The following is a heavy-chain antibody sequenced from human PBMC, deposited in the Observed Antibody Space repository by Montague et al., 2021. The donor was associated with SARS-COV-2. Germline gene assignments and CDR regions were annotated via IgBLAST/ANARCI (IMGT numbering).Heavy chain of an antibody. Sequence: SETLSLTCTVSGGSLGTSGYYWGWIRQPPGKGLEWIGSMYYSGSTHYNPSLKSRVTVSVDTSNNQFFLKLSSVTAADTAVYYCARELDGYNWGYWGQGTLVTVSS. CDR1: GGSLGTSGYY. J-gene: IGHJ4*02. V-gene: IGHV4-39*02. CDR3: ARELDGYNWGY. D-gene: IGHD5-24*01. CDR2: MYYSGST.